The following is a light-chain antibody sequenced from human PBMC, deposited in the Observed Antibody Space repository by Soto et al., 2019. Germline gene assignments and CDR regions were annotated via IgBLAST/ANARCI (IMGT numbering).Light chain of an antibody. CDR3: QQRSNWPPIT. CDR2: EAS. J-gene: IGKJ5*01. V-gene: IGKV3-11*01. CDR1: QSFSNY. Sequence: EIVMTQSPATLSVSPGERATLSCTASQSFSNYLVWYQQKPGQAPRLLIYEASNRATGIPARFSGSGSGTDFTLTISSLEPEDFAVYYCQQRSNWPPITFGQGTRLEI.